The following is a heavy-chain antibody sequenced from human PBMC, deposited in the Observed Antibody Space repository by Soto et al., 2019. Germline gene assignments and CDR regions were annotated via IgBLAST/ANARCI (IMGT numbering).Heavy chain of an antibody. D-gene: IGHD5-12*01. CDR1: RFTFSIYS. V-gene: IGHV3-21*01. J-gene: IGHJ4*01. CDR2: ISSGSDYI. CDR3: ARSPGRDGYNNFDY. Sequence: PGGSLRLSCAASRFTFSIYSMNWVRQAPGKGLEWISSISSGSDYIYYADSVKGRFTISRDNAKSSLYLQMNSLRAEDTAVYYCARSPGRDGYNNFDYWGHGILVTVSS.